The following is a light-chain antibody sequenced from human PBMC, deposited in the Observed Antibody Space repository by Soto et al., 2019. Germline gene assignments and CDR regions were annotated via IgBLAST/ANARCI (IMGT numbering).Light chain of an antibody. J-gene: IGKJ1*01. CDR3: QMRRNWPPGA. Sequence: EIVWTQPPATLSLSPGERATLSCRASQSVSSYLARYQQKPGQAPRLLIYDASNSATGIPARFSGSGSGTDFTHPISSLEPEDLAVYYCQMRRNWPPGAFGQGTKVEIK. V-gene: IGKV3-11*01. CDR2: DAS. CDR1: QSVSSY.